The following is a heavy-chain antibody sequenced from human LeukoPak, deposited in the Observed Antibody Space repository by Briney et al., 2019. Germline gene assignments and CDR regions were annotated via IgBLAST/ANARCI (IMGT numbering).Heavy chain of an antibody. V-gene: IGHV1-8*03. Sequence: GASVKVSCKASGYTFTSYDINWVRQATGQGLEWMGWMNPNSGNTGYAQKFQGRVTITRNTSISTAYMELSSLRSEDTAVYYCARHRLHRLYYDSSGYYHDAFDIWGQGTMVTVSS. CDR2: MNPNSGNT. D-gene: IGHD3-22*01. CDR1: GYTFTSYD. J-gene: IGHJ3*02. CDR3: ARHRLHRLYYDSSGYYHDAFDI.